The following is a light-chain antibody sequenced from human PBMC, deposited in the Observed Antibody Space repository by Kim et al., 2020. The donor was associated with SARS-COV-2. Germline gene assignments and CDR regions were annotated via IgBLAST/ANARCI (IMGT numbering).Light chain of an antibody. V-gene: IGKV1-9*01. CDR1: QGINSY. CDR2: AAS. J-gene: IGKJ4*01. Sequence: ASVGAKVTITCRASQGINSYLSWYQQKPGKAPKLLMYAASTLQSGVPSRFSGSGSGTDFTLTISSLQPEDSATYFCLQLSNYPLTFGGGTKVDIK. CDR3: LQLSNYPLT.